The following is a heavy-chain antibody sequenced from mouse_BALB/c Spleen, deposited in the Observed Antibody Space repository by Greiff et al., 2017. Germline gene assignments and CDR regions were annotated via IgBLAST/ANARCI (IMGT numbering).Heavy chain of an antibody. CDR3: ARRKGYALYAMDY. V-gene: IGHV1-55*01. CDR2: IYPGSGST. J-gene: IGHJ4*01. D-gene: IGHD3-1*01. CDR1: GYNFTSYW. Sequence: QVQLQQSGAELVKPGTSVKLSCKASGYNFTSYWINWVKLRPGQGLEWIGDIYPGSGSTNYNEKFKSKATLTVDTSSSTAYMQLSSLASEDSALYYCARRKGYALYAMDYWGQGTSVTVSS.